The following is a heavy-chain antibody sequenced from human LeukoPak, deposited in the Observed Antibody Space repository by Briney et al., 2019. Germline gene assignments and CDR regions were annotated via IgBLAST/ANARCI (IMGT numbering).Heavy chain of an antibody. D-gene: IGHD4-17*01. J-gene: IGHJ5*02. CDR1: GGSISSGDYY. Sequence: SETLSLTCTVSGGSISSGDYYWSWIRQPPGKGLEWIGYIYYSGSTYYNPSLKSRVTISVDTSKNQFSLKLSSVTAADTAVYYCARATTVTPNWFDPWGQGTLVAVSS. CDR3: ARATTVTPNWFDP. CDR2: IYYSGST. V-gene: IGHV4-30-4*01.